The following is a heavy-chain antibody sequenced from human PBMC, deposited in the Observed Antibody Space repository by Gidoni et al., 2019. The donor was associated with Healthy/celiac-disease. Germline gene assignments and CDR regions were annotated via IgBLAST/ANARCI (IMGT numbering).Heavy chain of an antibody. CDR3: ASGGSSGSYYFDY. Sequence: QVQLVESGGGVVQPGRSLRLSCAASGFTFSSYAMHWVRQAPGKGLEWVAVISYDGSNKYYADSVKGRFTISRDNSKNTLYLQMNSLRAEDTAVYYCASGGSSGSYYFDYWGQGTLVTVSS. D-gene: IGHD3-22*01. CDR1: GFTFSSYA. CDR2: ISYDGSNK. V-gene: IGHV3-30*01. J-gene: IGHJ4*02.